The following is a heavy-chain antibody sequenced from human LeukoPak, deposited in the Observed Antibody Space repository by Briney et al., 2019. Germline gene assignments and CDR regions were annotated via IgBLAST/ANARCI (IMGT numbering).Heavy chain of an antibody. V-gene: IGHV4-59*01. CDR2: INYSGST. Sequence: SETLSLTCTVSGGSISSYYRRWIRQPPGKGLEWIAHINYSGSTNYNPSLKSRVTISVDTSKNQFSLKLSSVTAADTAVYYCARDARYSYGLNSDAFDIWGQGTMVTVSS. D-gene: IGHD5-18*01. CDR1: GGSISSYY. J-gene: IGHJ3*02. CDR3: ARDARYSYGLNSDAFDI.